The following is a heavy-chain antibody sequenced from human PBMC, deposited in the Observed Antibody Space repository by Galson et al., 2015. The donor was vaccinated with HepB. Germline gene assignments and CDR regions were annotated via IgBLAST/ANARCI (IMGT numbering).Heavy chain of an antibody. D-gene: IGHD7-27*01. V-gene: IGHV3-23*01. Sequence: SLRLSCAVSEFTFRSYAMEWVRQAPGKGLEWVSSISGGSGATEYAASVKGRFTTSRDNSKNTLYLQMTSLGVEDTAVYYCAKSSSNWGSRIDYRVQGTLVPLSS. J-gene: IGHJ4*02. CDR2: ISGGSGAT. CDR1: EFTFRSYA. CDR3: AKSSSNWGSRIDY.